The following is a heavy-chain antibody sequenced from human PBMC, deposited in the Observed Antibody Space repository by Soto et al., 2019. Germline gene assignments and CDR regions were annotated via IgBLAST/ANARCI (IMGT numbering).Heavy chain of an antibody. CDR3: ARGGQQLLQGWFDP. J-gene: IGHJ5*02. D-gene: IGHD6-13*01. CDR1: GDSASSNSAA. CDR2: TYYRSKWYN. V-gene: IGHV6-1*01. Sequence: SQTLSLTCAISGDSASSNSAAWNWIRQSPSRGLEWLGRTYYRSKWYNDYAVSVKSRITINPDTSKNQFSLQLNSVTPEDTAVYYCARGGQQLLQGWFDPWGQGTLVTVSS.